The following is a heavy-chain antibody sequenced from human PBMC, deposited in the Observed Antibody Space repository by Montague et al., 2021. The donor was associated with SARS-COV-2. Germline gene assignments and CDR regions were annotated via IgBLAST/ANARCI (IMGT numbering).Heavy chain of an antibody. CDR2: INSDGSSP. CDR3: ARDPGTYDYVWGSSLGIDY. Sequence: SLRLSCVASGFTFSSYWMHWVRQAPGKGLVWVSRINSDGSSPSYSDSXKVRFPISRDNAKNTLYLQMNRLRAEDTAVYYCARDPGTYDYVWGSSLGIDYWGQGTLVTVSS. CDR1: GFTFSSYW. J-gene: IGHJ4*02. V-gene: IGHV3-74*01. D-gene: IGHD3-16*01.